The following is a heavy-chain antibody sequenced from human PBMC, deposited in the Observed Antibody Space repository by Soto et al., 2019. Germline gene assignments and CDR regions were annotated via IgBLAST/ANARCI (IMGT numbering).Heavy chain of an antibody. Sequence: KQSQTLSLTCAISGDSVSSNSAAWNWIRQSPSRGLEWLGRTYYRSKWYNDYAVSVKSRITINPDTSKNQFSLQLNSVTPEDTAVYYCARGPFPSGDYIWGSYRAGWFDPGGQGTLVTVSS. CDR3: ARGPFPSGDYIWGSYRAGWFDP. CDR2: TYYRSKWYN. D-gene: IGHD3-16*01. J-gene: IGHJ5*02. V-gene: IGHV6-1*01. CDR1: GDSVSSNSAA.